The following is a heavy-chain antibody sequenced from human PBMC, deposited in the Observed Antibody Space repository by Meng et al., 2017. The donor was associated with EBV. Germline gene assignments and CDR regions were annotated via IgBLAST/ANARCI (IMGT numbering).Heavy chain of an antibody. Sequence: EVQLVGFGGGLVKPGESLKLSCAASEFTFTSAWMNWVRQAPGKGLEWVGRIRSQVDGRTADYSAPVKGRFTISRDDSKHTLYLQMNSLKIEDSAVYYCTTDEGGSRFWGQGTLVTVSS. D-gene: IGHD1-26*01. CDR2: IRSQVDGRTA. V-gene: IGHV3-15*01. CDR1: EFTFTSAW. J-gene: IGHJ4*02. CDR3: TTDEGGSRF.